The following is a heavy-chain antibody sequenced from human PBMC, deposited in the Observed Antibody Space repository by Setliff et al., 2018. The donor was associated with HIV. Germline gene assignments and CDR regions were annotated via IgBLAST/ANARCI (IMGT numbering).Heavy chain of an antibody. D-gene: IGHD3-3*01. J-gene: IGHJ4*02. CDR3: ARAPRLTRIFTPLYFDY. CDR1: GGSISSDGYY. Sequence: PSETLSLTCTVSGGSISSDGYYWGWIRQHPGKGLEWFAYIHYGGSAYYNPSLKSRVTISVDTSKNQFSLKLTSVTAADTAVYYCARAPRLTRIFTPLYFDYWGQGTLVTAPQ. V-gene: IGHV4-31*03. CDR2: IHYGGSA.